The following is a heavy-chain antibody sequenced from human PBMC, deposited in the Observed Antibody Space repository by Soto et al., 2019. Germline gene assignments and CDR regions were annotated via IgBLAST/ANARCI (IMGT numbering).Heavy chain of an antibody. CDR2: IKSKTDGGTT. CDR1: SVSNAW. Sequence: SVSNAWMNWVRPAPGKGLEWVGRIKSKTDGGTTDYAAPVKGRFTISRDDSKNTLYLQMNSLKTEDTAVYYCTTVLDTAMVYYYYYGMDVWGQGTTVTVSS. V-gene: IGHV3-15*07. J-gene: IGHJ6*02. CDR3: TTVLDTAMVYYYYYGMDV. D-gene: IGHD5-18*01.